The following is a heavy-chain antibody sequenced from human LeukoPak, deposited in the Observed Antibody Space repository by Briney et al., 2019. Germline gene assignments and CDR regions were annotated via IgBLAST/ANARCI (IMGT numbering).Heavy chain of an antibody. CDR3: ARGMFRKIYYHGMDV. J-gene: IGHJ6*02. V-gene: IGHV3-43*01. CDR1: GFTFDDYS. Sequence: PGVSLRRSCAASGFTFDDYSMHWVRQGPGKGLEWVSLITWDGETYYADSVKGRVTIFRDNSKDSLYLQMNSLRTEDAALYYCARGMFRKIYYHGMDVWGQGTTVTVSS. D-gene: IGHD3-10*01. CDR2: ITWDGET.